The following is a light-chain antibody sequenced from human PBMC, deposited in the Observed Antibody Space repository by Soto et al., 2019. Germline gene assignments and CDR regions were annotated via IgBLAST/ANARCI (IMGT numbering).Light chain of an antibody. J-gene: IGKJ1*01. CDR1: QSVTSTS. V-gene: IGKV3-20*01. Sequence: EIVLTQSPGTLPLSPGERATLSCRASQSVTSTSLAWYQQKPGQAPRLLIYGASSRATDIPDRFSGSGSGTDFTLIISRLEPEDFAVYYCQQYATPPETFGQGTKVEIK. CDR3: QQYATPPET. CDR2: GAS.